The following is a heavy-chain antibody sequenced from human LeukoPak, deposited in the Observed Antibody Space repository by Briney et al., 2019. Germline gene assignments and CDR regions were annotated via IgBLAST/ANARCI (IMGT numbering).Heavy chain of an antibody. J-gene: IGHJ4*02. V-gene: IGHV3-23*01. CDR2: ISGSGGST. Sequence: PGGSLRLSCAASEFTSRSYAMNWVRQAPGKGLEWVSVISGSGGSTYYADSVRGRFTISRDNSKNTLYLQMNSLRPEDTAIYFCARLPGYCSSSSCYKMTIPFDYWGQGTLVTVSS. D-gene: IGHD2-2*02. CDR3: ARLPGYCSSSSCYKMTIPFDY. CDR1: EFTSRSYA.